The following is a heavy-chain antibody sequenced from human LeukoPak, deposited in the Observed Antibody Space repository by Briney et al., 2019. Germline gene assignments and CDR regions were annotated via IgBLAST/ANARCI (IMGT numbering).Heavy chain of an antibody. D-gene: IGHD6-6*01. V-gene: IGHV4-39*07. Sequence: PSETLSLTCTVSGGSISSNSYYWGWIRQPPGNGLECIGSIYYSGSTYYNPSLKSRVTISVDTSKNQFSLKLSFVTAADTAVYYCARIEYSSSCDYWGQGTLVTVSS. J-gene: IGHJ4*02. CDR2: IYYSGST. CDR1: GGSISSNSYY. CDR3: ARIEYSSSCDY.